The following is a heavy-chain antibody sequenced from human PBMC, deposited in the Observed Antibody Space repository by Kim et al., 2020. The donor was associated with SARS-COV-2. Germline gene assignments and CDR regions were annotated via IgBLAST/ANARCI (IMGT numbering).Heavy chain of an antibody. D-gene: IGHD1-26*01. J-gene: IGHJ3*02. V-gene: IGHV4-31*03. CDR1: GGSISSGGYC. CDR3: ASGRASAYDAFDI. CDR2: IYYSGST. Sequence: SETLSLTCTVSGGSISSGGYCWSWMRQHPGQGLEWIGYIYYSGSTYYNPALKSRVTISADTSKNQFSLKLSSVTAADTAVYYWASGRASAYDAFDIWGQGTLVTVSS.